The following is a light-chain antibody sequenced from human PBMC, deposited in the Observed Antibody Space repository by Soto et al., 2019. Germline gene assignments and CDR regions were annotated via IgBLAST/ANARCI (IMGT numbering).Light chain of an antibody. CDR2: AAS. J-gene: IGKJ1*01. V-gene: IGKV3-15*01. Sequence: EIVMTQSPATLCVSPGERATLSCRASQSVSSNLAWYQQKPGQAPRLLIYAASTRATGIPARFSGSGSGTEFTLTISSLQSEDFAVYYCQQYNNWPPWTFGQGTKVEIK. CDR1: QSVSSN. CDR3: QQYNNWPPWT.